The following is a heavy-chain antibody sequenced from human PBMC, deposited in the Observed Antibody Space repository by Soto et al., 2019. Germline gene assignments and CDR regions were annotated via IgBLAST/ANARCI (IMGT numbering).Heavy chain of an antibody. Sequence: PSETLSLTCTVSGCSISSYYWSWIRQPPGKGLEWIGYIYYSGSTNYNPSLKSRVTISVDTSKNQFSLKLSSVTAADTAVYYCARHGYGDNFNYWGQGTLVTVSS. V-gene: IGHV4-59*08. D-gene: IGHD4-17*01. CDR1: GCSISSYY. CDR2: IYYSGST. CDR3: ARHGYGDNFNY. J-gene: IGHJ4*02.